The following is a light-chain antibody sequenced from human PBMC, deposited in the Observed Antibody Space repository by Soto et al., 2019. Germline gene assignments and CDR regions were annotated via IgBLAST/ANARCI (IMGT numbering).Light chain of an antibody. CDR2: KAS. CDR3: QQYNSYSPWT. CDR1: QTISSW. V-gene: IGKV1-5*03. Sequence: DIQMTQSPSTLSGSVGDRVTITCRASQTISSWLAWYQQKPGKAPKLLIYKASTLKSGVPSRFSGSGSGTEFTLTISSLQPDDFATYYCQQYNSYSPWTFGQGTKVEI. J-gene: IGKJ1*01.